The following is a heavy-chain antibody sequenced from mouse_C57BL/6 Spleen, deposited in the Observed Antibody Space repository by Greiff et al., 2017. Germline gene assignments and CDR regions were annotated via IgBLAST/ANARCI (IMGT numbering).Heavy chain of an antibody. CDR1: GFTFSSYG. J-gene: IGHJ2*01. CDR3: ARQSGSSLDY. V-gene: IGHV5-6*01. CDR2: ISSGGSYT. D-gene: IGHD1-1*01. Sequence: EVKLVESGGDLVKPGGSLKLSCAASGFTFSSYGMSWVRQTPDKRLEWVATISSGGSYTYYPDSVKGRFTISRDNAKNTLYLQMSSLKSEDTAMYYCARQSGSSLDYWSQGTTLTVSS.